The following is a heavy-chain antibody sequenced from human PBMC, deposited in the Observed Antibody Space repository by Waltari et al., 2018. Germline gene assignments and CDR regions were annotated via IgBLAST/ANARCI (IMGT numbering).Heavy chain of an antibody. J-gene: IGHJ5*02. CDR1: GGSLSTINYN. CDR3: ARTYSGDYEFWFDP. Sequence: QLQLHESGPGLVTSSETLSLSCTVSGGSLSTINYNWGWIRQAPGKGLEWIGSIYYTGKTYYNPSLKSRVTISVDTSKNQFSLRLTSVTAADTALYYCARTYSGDYEFWFDPWGQGTLVSVSS. V-gene: IGHV4-39*01. D-gene: IGHD1-26*01. CDR2: IYYTGKT.